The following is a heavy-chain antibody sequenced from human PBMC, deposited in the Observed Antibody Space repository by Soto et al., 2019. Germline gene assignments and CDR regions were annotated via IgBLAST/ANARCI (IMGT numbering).Heavy chain of an antibody. D-gene: IGHD3-10*01. J-gene: IGHJ6*02. CDR1: GGSISGYY. V-gene: IGHV4-59*08. Sequence: SETLSLTCTVSGGSISGYYWSWIRQPPGKGLEWIGYIYYSGTTNYNPSLKRRVTISVDTSKNHFSLRLSAVTAADTAVYYCARDFGSGSRYGIDVWGQGTMVTVS. CDR2: IYYSGTT. CDR3: ARDFGSGSRYGIDV.